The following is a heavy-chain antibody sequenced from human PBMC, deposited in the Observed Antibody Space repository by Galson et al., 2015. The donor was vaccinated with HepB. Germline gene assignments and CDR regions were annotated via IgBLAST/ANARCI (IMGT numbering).Heavy chain of an antibody. J-gene: IGHJ4*02. D-gene: IGHD2-2*02. V-gene: IGHV4-34*01. CDR1: GGSFSGYY. CDR3: ARRYCSSTSCYTIDY. Sequence: TLSLTCAVYGGSFSGYYWSWIRQPPGKGLGWIGEINHSGSTNYNPSLKSRVTISVDKSKNQFSLKLSSVTAADTAVYYCARRYCSSTSCYTIDYWGQGTLVTVSS. CDR2: INHSGST.